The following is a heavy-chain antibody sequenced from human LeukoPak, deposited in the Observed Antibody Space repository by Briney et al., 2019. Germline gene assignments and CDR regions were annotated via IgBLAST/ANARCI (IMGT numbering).Heavy chain of an antibody. J-gene: IGHJ1*01. CDR1: GGSFSDYY. CDR2: INHSGST. CDR3: GYSSGYQQH. V-gene: IGHV4-34*01. Sequence: SPTLSLTCAVYGGSFSDYYWSSIRQPPGKGLEWIGEINHSGSTNYNPSLKSRVTISVDTSKNQFSLKLSSVTAADTAVYYCGYSSGYQQHWGQGTLVTVSS. D-gene: IGHD3-22*01.